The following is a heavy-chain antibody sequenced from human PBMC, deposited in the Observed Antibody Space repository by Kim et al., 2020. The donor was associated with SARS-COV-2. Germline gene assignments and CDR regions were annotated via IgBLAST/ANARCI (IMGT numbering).Heavy chain of an antibody. Sequence: GGSLRLSCVASGFKFSRYAMNWVRQAPGMGLQWLSVISGSGSNTNYADPVKGRFTISRDNSKNTLFLQMNSLRAEDTAVYFCAKDRNYYDTSVHFYYYYYGMDVWGQGTTVTVSS. V-gene: IGHV3-23*01. D-gene: IGHD3-22*01. CDR3: AKDRNYYDTSVHFYYYYYGMDV. CDR2: ISGSGSNT. CDR1: GFKFSRYA. J-gene: IGHJ6*02.